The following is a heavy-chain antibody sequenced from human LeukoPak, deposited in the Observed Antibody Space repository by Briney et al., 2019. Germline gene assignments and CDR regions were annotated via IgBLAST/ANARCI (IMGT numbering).Heavy chain of an antibody. CDR2: ISSSSSYT. Sequence: PGGSLRLSCAASGFTFSSYAMHWVRQAPGKGLEWVSYISSSSSYTNYADSVKGRFTISRDNAKNSLYLRMNSLRAEDTAVYYCARDLHSYGSNAFDYWGQGTLVTVSS. D-gene: IGHD5-18*01. CDR1: GFTFSSYA. J-gene: IGHJ4*02. CDR3: ARDLHSYGSNAFDY. V-gene: IGHV3-21*05.